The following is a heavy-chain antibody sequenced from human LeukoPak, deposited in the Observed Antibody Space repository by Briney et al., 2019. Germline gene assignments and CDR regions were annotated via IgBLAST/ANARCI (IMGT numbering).Heavy chain of an antibody. CDR2: ISSSSSYI. V-gene: IGHV3-21*01. D-gene: IGHD6-13*01. Sequence: GGSLRLSCAASGFTFSSYSMNWVRQAPGKGLEWVSSISSSSSYIYYADSVKGRFTISRDNSKNTLYLQMNSLRAEDTAVYYCATSLRSSVSVAAGSVFDYWGQGTLVTVSS. CDR1: GFTFSSYS. J-gene: IGHJ4*02. CDR3: ATSLRSSVSVAAGSVFDY.